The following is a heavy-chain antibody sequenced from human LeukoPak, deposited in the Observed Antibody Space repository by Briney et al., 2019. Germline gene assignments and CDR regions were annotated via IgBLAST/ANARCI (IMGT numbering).Heavy chain of an antibody. CDR3: ARASVTDDAFDI. D-gene: IGHD4-11*01. CDR2: IYYSGST. J-gene: IGHJ3*02. CDR1: GGSISSYY. Sequence: SETLSLTCTVSGGSISSYYWSWIRQPPGKGLEWIGYIYYSGSTNYNPSLKSRVTISVDTSKNQFSLKLSSVTAADTAVYYCARASVTDDAFDIWGQGTMVTASS. V-gene: IGHV4-59*01.